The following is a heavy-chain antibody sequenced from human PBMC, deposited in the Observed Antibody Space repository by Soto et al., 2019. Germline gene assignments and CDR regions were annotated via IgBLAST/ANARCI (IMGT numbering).Heavy chain of an antibody. CDR1: GFTFSGSA. Sequence: GGSLRLSCAASGFTFSGSAMHWVRQASGKGLEWVGRIRSKANSYATAYAASVKGRFTISRDDAKNTAYLQMNSLKTEETAVYYSTTYSSSWYLWGQGTLVTVSS. CDR3: TTYSSSWYL. J-gene: IGHJ4*02. D-gene: IGHD6-13*01. CDR2: IRSKANSYAT. V-gene: IGHV3-73*01.